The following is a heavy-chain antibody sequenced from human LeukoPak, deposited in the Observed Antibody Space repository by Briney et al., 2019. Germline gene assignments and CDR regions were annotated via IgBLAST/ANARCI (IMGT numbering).Heavy chain of an antibody. CDR2: ISGSGGST. CDR1: GFTFSSYA. D-gene: IGHD3-9*01. CDR3: AKDRRYLDWLFPGGFDY. V-gene: IGHV3-23*01. Sequence: GGSLRLSCAASGFTFSSYAMGWVRQAPGKGLEWVSAISGSGGSTYYADSVKGRFTISRDNSKNTLYLQMNSLRAEDTAVYYCAKDRRYLDWLFPGGFDYWGQGTLVTVSS. J-gene: IGHJ4*02.